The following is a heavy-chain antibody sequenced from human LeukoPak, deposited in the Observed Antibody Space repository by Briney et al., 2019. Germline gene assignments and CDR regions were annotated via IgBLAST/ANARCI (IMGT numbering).Heavy chain of an antibody. CDR2: IHYTGST. J-gene: IGHJ3*02. CDR1: SGSISYFY. V-gene: IGHV4-59*12. Sequence: SETLSLTCTVSSGSISYFYWNWIRQPPGKGLEWIGYIHYTGSTNYNPSLKSRVTISVDTSKNQFSLKLSSVTAADTAVYYCARDSDVFDAFDIWGQGTMVTVSS. CDR3: ARDSDVFDAFDI.